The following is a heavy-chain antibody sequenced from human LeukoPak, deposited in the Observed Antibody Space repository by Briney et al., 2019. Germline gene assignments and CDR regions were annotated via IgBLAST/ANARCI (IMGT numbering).Heavy chain of an antibody. CDR1: GFIFSDYW. J-gene: IGHJ4*02. CDR2: IKSDGSST. CDR3: ARGGRYAYFLDY. D-gene: IGHD3-16*01. Sequence: PGGSLSLSCAASGFIFSDYWMLWVRQGPGKGLVWVSRIKSDGSSTSYAESVKGRFTISRDNAKNTVYVHMNSLRDEDTAVYYCARGGRYAYFLDYWGQGTLVTVSS. V-gene: IGHV3-74*01.